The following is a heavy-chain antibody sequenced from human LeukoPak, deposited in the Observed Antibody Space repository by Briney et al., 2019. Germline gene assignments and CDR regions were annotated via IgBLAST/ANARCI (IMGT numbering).Heavy chain of an antibody. CDR1: GFTFSSYS. D-gene: IGHD2-15*01. CDR3: ARDSYCSGGSCYSMPLNWFDP. Sequence: GGSLRLSRAASGFTFSSYSMNWVRQAPGKGLEWVSYISSSSSTIYYADSVKGRFTISRDNAKNSLYLQMNSLRAEDTAVYYCARDSYCSGGSCYSMPLNWFDPWGQGTLVTVSS. J-gene: IGHJ5*02. CDR2: ISSSSSTI. V-gene: IGHV3-48*01.